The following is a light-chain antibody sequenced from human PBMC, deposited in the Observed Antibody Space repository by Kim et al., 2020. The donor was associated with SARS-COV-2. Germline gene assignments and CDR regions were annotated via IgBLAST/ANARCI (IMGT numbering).Light chain of an antibody. CDR1: QSIRTS. V-gene: IGKV1-5*03. J-gene: IGKJ2*01. Sequence: LSAFVAARLTSTGRYSQSIRTSLTWFQQKSGKAPKVLIYKASSLESVVPARFSGSGSGTEFTLTISSLQPDDFATYYCHQYYRYSTFGQGTKLEI. CDR3: HQYYRYST. CDR2: KAS.